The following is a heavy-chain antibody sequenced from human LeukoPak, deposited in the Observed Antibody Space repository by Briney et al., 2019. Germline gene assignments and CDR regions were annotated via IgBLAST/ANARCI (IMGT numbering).Heavy chain of an antibody. Sequence: PGGSLRLSCAASGFTFNTYSMNWVRQAPGKGLEWISYISSTSKTIYYTESVKGRFTISRDNAKNSVYLQMDSLRAEDTAVYYCASRFDYWGQGTLVTVSS. V-gene: IGHV3-48*01. CDR1: GFTFNTYS. CDR3: ASRFDY. CDR2: ISSTSKTI. J-gene: IGHJ4*02.